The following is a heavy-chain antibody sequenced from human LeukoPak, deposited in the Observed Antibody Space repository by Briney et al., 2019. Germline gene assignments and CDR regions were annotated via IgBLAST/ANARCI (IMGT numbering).Heavy chain of an antibody. CDR3: ARGLATITRVLFDY. CDR2: MSYEETYK. J-gene: IGHJ4*02. D-gene: IGHD5-12*01. V-gene: IGHV3-30-3*01. Sequence: GGSLRLSCAASGVSVRDYAMHWVRQAPGKGLEWVAVMSYEETYKNYAEAVKGRFTISRDDSKNTLFLQMSSLRPEDTAVYYCARGLATITRVLFDYWGQGTLVTVSS. CDR1: GVSVRDYA.